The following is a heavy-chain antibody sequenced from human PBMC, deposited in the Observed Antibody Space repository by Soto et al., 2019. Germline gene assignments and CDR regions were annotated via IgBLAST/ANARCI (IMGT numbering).Heavy chain of an antibody. Sequence: EVQLLESGGGLVQPGGSLRLSCAASGFTFTNYAMTWVRQAPGKGLEWVSISSGSGSGGSTNYADSVKGRFTISRDNSKNTLYLQMNSLRVEDTAVYYCEKDRDDYRNYDFDYWGQGTLVTVSS. D-gene: IGHD4-4*01. CDR2: SSGSGSGGST. V-gene: IGHV3-23*01. CDR1: GFTFTNYA. CDR3: EKDRDDYRNYDFDY. J-gene: IGHJ4*02.